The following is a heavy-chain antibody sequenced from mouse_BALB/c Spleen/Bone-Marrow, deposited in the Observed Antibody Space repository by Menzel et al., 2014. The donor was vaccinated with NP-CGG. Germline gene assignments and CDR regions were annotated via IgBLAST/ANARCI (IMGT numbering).Heavy chain of an antibody. D-gene: IGHD1-1*01. V-gene: IGHV14-3*02. J-gene: IGHJ4*01. CDR2: IDPANGYT. CDR3: ARGTTVVSYYAMDY. CDR1: GFNIKDTY. Sequence: EVQRVESGAELVKPGASVKLSCTASGFNIKDTYVHWVKQRPEQGLEWIGRIDPANGYTKYDPKFQGKATITADTSSNTAYLRLSSLTSEDTVVYYCARGTTVVSYYAMDYWGQGTSVTVSS.